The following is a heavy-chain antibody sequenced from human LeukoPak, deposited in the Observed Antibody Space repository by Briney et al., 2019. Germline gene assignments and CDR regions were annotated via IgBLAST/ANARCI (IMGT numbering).Heavy chain of an antibody. Sequence: PGGSLRLSCAASGFTFSSYGMHWVRQAPGKGLEWVAFIRYDGSNKYYADSVKGRFTISRDNSKNTLYLQMNSLRAEDTAVYYCARIYRSGGSCFDYWGQGTLVTVSS. V-gene: IGHV3-30*02. J-gene: IGHJ4*02. CDR3: ARIYRSGGSCFDY. D-gene: IGHD2-15*01. CDR2: IRYDGSNK. CDR1: GFTFSSYG.